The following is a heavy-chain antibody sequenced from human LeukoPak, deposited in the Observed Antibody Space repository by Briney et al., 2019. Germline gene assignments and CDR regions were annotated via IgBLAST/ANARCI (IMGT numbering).Heavy chain of an antibody. CDR2: IKSKTDGGTT. CDR1: GDSITGYY. V-gene: IGHV3-15*01. Sequence: PSETLSLTCSVSGDSITGYYWGWIRQPPGKGLEWVGRIKSKTDGGTTDYAAPVKGRFTISRDDSKNTLYLQMNSLKTEDTAVYYCTTVLFSSEIFGVVVVYYMDVWGKGTTVTVSS. J-gene: IGHJ6*03. CDR3: TTVLFSSEIFGVVVVYYMDV. D-gene: IGHD3-3*01.